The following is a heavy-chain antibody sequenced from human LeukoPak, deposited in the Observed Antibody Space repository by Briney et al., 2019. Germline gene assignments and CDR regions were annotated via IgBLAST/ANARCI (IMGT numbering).Heavy chain of an antibody. D-gene: IGHD3-9*01. J-gene: IGHJ4*02. CDR1: GFTFSDHY. V-gene: IGHV3-72*01. CDR2: TRNKFQSYTT. Sequence: GGSLRLSCAASGFTFSDHYMDWVRQAPGEGLEWVARTRNKFQSYTTEYAASVKGRFTISRDDSENSVYLQMNSLKTEDTAVYYCAKDRFDILTGYYRGGYYFDYWGQGTLVTVSS. CDR3: AKDRFDILTGYYRGGYYFDY.